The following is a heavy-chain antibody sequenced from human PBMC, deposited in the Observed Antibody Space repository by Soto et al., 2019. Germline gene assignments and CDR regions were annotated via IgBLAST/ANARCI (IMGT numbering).Heavy chain of an antibody. V-gene: IGHV1-18*01. J-gene: IGHJ4*02. CDR2: ISGHNCNT. D-gene: IGHD2-2*01. CDR1: GYTFTTYG. Sequence: QVQLVQSGAEVKKPGASVKVSCKASGYTFTTYGISWVRQAPGQGLEWMGWISGHNCNTKYAQKLPGRVTLTTYTSTPTAYLSPTSLRSDDTAVYYCARSEYQLLLNWGQGTLVTVSS. CDR3: ARSEYQLLLN.